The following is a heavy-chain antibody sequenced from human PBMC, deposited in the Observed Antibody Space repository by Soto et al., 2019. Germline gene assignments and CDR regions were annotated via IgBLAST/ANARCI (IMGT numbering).Heavy chain of an antibody. V-gene: IGHV3-64*01. Sequence: EVQLVESGGGLVQPGGSLRLSCAASGFTFSSYAMHWVRQAPGKGLEYVSVISGNGDSTYYANSVKGRFTISRDNSKNTLYLQMGSLSAEDMAVYSRARRGSGLYFDYWGQGTLVTVSS. CDR2: ISGNGDST. CDR3: ARRGSGLYFDY. CDR1: GFTFSSYA. D-gene: IGHD3-10*01. J-gene: IGHJ4*02.